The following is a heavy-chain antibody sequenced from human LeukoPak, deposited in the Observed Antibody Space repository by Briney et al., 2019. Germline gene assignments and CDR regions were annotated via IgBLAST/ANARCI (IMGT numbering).Heavy chain of an antibody. CDR2: IYYSGST. V-gene: IGHV4-59*12. CDR3: ARRLWFGEGWFDP. Sequence: PSETLSLTCAVSGGSISSYYWTWIRQPPGKGLEWIGYIYYSGSTKYNPSLKSRVTISIDTSKNQFSLKLSSVTAADTAVYYCARRLWFGEGWFDPWGQGTLVTVSS. J-gene: IGHJ5*02. D-gene: IGHD3-10*01. CDR1: GGSISSYY.